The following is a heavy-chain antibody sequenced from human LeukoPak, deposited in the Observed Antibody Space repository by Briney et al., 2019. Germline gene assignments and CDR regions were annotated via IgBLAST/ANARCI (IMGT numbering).Heavy chain of an antibody. CDR2: ISAYNGNT. V-gene: IGHV1-18*01. CDR3: ARGYYYDSMIDAFDI. J-gene: IGHJ3*02. Sequence: GASVKVSCKASGYTFTSYGISWVRQAPGQGLEWMGWISAYNGNTNYAQKLQGRVTMTTDTSTSTAYMELRSLRFDDTAVYYYARGYYYDSMIDAFDIWGQGTMVTVSS. D-gene: IGHD3-22*01. CDR1: GYTFTSYG.